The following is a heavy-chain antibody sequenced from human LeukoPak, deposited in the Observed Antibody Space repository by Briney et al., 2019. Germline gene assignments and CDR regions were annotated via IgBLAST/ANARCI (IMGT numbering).Heavy chain of an antibody. Sequence: GGSLRLSCAASKFTFSDYSMSWVRQAPGKGLEWVSSISSIRNYIYYADSVKGRFTISRDNSRNTVYLQMNGLRAEDTAIYYCAKYLRAARRIFDYWGQGTLVTVSS. CDR3: AKYLRAARRIFDY. CDR2: ISSIRNYI. J-gene: IGHJ4*02. CDR1: KFTFSDYS. D-gene: IGHD2-2*01. V-gene: IGHV3-21*04.